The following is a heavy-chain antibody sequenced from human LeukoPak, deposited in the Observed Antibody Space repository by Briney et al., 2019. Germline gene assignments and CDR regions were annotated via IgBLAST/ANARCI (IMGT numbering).Heavy chain of an antibody. CDR3: ARGHYGLDV. J-gene: IGHJ6*02. V-gene: IGHV3-23*01. Sequence: GGSLRLSCAASGFTFSSYAMSWVRQAPGKGLEWVSGTSGSGGSTYYADSVKGRFTISRDNSKNTLYLQMNSLRAEDTAVYYCARGHYGLDVWGQGTTVTVSS. CDR2: TSGSGGST. CDR1: GFTFSSYA.